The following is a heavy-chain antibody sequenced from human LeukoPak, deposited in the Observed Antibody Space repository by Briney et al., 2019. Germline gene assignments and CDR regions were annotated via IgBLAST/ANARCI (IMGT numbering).Heavy chain of an antibody. D-gene: IGHD3-22*01. V-gene: IGHV1-46*01. CDR1: GYTFTSYY. Sequence: ASVKVSCKASGYTFTSYYMHWVRQAPGQGLEWMGIINPSGGSTSYAPKFQGRVTMTRDTSTSTVYMDLSSLRSEDTPVYYCARDSHDTSGYPGYWGQGTLVTVSS. J-gene: IGHJ4*02. CDR2: INPSGGST. CDR3: ARDSHDTSGYPGY.